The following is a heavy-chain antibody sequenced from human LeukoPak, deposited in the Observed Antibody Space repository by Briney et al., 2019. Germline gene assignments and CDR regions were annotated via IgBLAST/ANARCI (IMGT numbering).Heavy chain of an antibody. CDR2: ISSSSSYI. J-gene: IGHJ4*02. CDR3: AKDFSDLYDFWSGYYTH. D-gene: IGHD3-3*01. CDR1: GFTFSSYS. V-gene: IGHV3-21*01. Sequence: PGGSLRLSCAASGFTFSSYSMNWVRQAPGKGLEWVSSISSSSSYIYYADSVKGRFTISRDNAKNSLYLQMNSLRAEDTAVYYCAKDFSDLYDFWSGYYTHWGQGTLVTVSS.